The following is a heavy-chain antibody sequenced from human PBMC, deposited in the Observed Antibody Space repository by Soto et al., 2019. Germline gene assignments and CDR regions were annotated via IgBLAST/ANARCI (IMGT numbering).Heavy chain of an antibody. CDR2: IYPGDSDT. CDR3: ARGGYCSGGSCYMLHWFDP. V-gene: IGHV5-51*01. J-gene: IGHJ5*02. CDR1: GYSFTSYW. Sequence: PGASLKISCKGSGYSFTSYWIGWVRQMPGKGLEWMGIIYPGDSDTRYSPSFQGQVTISADKSISTAYLQWSSLKASDTAMYYCARGGYCSGGSCYMLHWFDPWGQGTLVTVSS. D-gene: IGHD2-15*01.